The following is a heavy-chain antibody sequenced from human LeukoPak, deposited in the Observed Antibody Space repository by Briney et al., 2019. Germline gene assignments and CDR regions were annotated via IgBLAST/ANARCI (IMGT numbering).Heavy chain of an antibody. CDR3: ARVPGAGTGPDY. J-gene: IGHJ4*02. CDR2: FSYNVIS. CDR1: GGSVSSSNYY. V-gene: IGHV4-61*01. Sequence: PSETLSLTCTVPGGSVSSSNYYWSSIGQPPGDGLEWVGFFSYNVISDYNPDLKSRVTISVDTAKNQFSLRLSSVTAADTVIYYWARVPGAGTGPDYWGQGTLVTVSS. D-gene: IGHD6-13*01.